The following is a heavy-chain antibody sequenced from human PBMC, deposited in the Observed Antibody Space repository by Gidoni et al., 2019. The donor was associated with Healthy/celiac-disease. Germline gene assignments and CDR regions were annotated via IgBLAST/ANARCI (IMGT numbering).Heavy chain of an antibody. D-gene: IGHD6-19*01. V-gene: IGHV3-9*01. Sequence: AASGCTFDDYAMHWVRQAPGKGLEWVSGISWNSGSIGYADSVKGRFTISRDNAKNSLYLQMNSLRAEDTALYYCAKEAAGSGGPFDYWGQGTLVTVSS. J-gene: IGHJ4*02. CDR3: AKEAAGSGGPFDY. CDR1: GCTFDDYA. CDR2: ISWNSGSI.